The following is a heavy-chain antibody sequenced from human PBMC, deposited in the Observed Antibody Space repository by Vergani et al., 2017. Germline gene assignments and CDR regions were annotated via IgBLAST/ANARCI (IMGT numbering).Heavy chain of an antibody. Sequence: QVQLQQWGAGLLKPSETLSLTCAVYGGSFSGYYWSWIRQPPGKGLEWIGEINHSGSTNYNPSLKSRVTISVDTSKNQFSLKLSSVTAADTAVYYCARTTPNVEMVATIGGRRVYYGMDVWGQGTTVTVSS. CDR3: ARTTPNVEMVATIGGRRVYYGMDV. CDR2: INHSGST. J-gene: IGHJ6*02. CDR1: GGSFSGYY. V-gene: IGHV4-34*01. D-gene: IGHD5-12*01.